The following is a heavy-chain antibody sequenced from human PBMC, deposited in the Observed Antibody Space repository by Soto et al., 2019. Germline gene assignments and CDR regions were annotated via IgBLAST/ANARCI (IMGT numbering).Heavy chain of an antibody. D-gene: IGHD3-3*01. CDR1: GFTLDSYS. CDR2: ISGSGGST. Sequence: GTLRLSCVASGFTLDSYSMSCVGKAPGKGLEWVAAISGSGGSTYYADSLKGRFTISRDNSKTMLFLQMNSLRAEDTAVYYCEKAFFGVVGPFDYWGQGTLVTVSS. CDR3: EKAFFGVVGPFDY. V-gene: IGHV3-23*01. J-gene: IGHJ4*02.